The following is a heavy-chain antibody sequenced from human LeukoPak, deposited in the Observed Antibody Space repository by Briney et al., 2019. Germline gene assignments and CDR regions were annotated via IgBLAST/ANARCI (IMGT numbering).Heavy chain of an antibody. Sequence: GGSLRLPCAASGFTFSSYAMSWVRQAPGKGLEWVSAISGSGGSTYYADSVKGRFTISRDNSKNTLYLQMNSLRAEDTAYYYCAREEGPYFDCWGQGTLVTVSS. CDR2: ISGSGGST. V-gene: IGHV3-23*01. CDR3: AREEGPYFDC. J-gene: IGHJ4*02. CDR1: GFTFSSYA.